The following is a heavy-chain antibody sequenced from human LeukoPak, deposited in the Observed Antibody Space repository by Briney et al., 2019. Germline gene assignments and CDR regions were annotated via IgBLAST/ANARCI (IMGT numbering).Heavy chain of an antibody. V-gene: IGHV4-30-4*08. D-gene: IGHD3-3*01. CDR3: ARGVFRSGYYGY. J-gene: IGHJ4*02. CDR1: GGSISSGNYY. Sequence: SETLSLTCTVSGGSISSGNYYWSWIRQAPGKGLEWIGYIYYSGTTSNNPSLESRGTISIDTSKNQFSLKLSSVTAADTAVYYCARGVFRSGYYGYWGQGTLVTVSS. CDR2: IYYSGTT.